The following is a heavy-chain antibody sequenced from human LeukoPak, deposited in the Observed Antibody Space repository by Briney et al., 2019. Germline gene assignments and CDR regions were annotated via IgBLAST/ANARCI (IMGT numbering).Heavy chain of an antibody. V-gene: IGHV3-74*01. J-gene: IGHJ4*02. CDR2: INGDGSST. Sequence: GGSLRLSCAASGFTFSSYWMHRVREVPGKGPVWVSRINGDGSSTSYADSVKGRFTISRDNAKNTLYLQMNSLRVEDTAVYYCARVLAARPFDYWGQGTLVTVSS. CDR3: ARVLAARPFDY. D-gene: IGHD6-6*01. CDR1: GFTFSSYW.